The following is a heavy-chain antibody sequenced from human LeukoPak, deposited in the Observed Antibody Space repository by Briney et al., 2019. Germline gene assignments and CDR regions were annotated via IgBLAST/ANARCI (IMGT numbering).Heavy chain of an antibody. V-gene: IGHV4-61*01. Sequence: SETLSLTCTVSGYSISSGYYWGWIRQPPGKGLEWIGYIYYSGSTNYNPSLKSRVTISVDTSKNQFSLKLSSVTAADTAVYYCARGLRTLYYWGQGTLVTVSS. CDR2: IYYSGST. CDR3: ARGLRTLYY. J-gene: IGHJ4*02. CDR1: GYSISSGYY. D-gene: IGHD4-17*01.